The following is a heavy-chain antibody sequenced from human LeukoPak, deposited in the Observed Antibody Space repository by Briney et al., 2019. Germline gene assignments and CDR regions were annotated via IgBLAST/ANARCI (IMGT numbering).Heavy chain of an antibody. CDR1: GFTFRTYA. D-gene: IGHD6-6*01. V-gene: IGHV3-30*04. Sequence: KSGGSLRLSCAASGFTFRTYAMNWVRQAPGKGLEWVAVISDDGSNKYYAESVKGQFTISRDNSKNTLYLQMNSLRAEDTAVYYCARDSSVRNPRMGRDWGQGTLVTVSS. J-gene: IGHJ4*02. CDR3: ARDSSVRNPRMGRD. CDR2: ISDDGSNK.